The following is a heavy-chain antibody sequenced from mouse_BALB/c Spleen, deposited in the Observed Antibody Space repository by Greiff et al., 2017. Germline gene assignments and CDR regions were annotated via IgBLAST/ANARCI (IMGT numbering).Heavy chain of an antibody. J-gene: IGHJ4*01. D-gene: IGHD2-4*01. Sequence: EVKLMESGPGLVKPSQSLSLTCTVTGYSITSDYAWNWIRQFPGNKLEWMGYISYSGSTSYNPSLKSRISITRDTSKNQFFLQLNSVTTEDTATYYCARRYYDYDGDYYAMDYWGQGTSVTVSS. CDR3: ARRYYDYDGDYYAMDY. CDR1: GYSITSDYA. CDR2: ISYSGST. V-gene: IGHV3-2*02.